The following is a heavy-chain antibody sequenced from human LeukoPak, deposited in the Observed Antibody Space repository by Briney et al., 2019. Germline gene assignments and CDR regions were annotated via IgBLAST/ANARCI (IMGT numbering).Heavy chain of an antibody. V-gene: IGHV3-23*01. Sequence: GGSLRLSCAASGFTFSSYAMSWFRQAQGKGLGGVSAISGSGGSTYYADSVKGRFTISRDNSKNTLYLQMNSLRAEDTAVYYCAIHYGSGSWLMDAFDIWGQGTMVTVSS. CDR2: ISGSGGST. J-gene: IGHJ3*02. D-gene: IGHD3-10*01. CDR3: AIHYGSGSWLMDAFDI. CDR1: GFTFSSYA.